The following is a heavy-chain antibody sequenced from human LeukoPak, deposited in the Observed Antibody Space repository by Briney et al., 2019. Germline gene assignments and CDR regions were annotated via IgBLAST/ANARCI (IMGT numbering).Heavy chain of an antibody. V-gene: IGHV4-59*01. D-gene: IGHD3-9*01. CDR3: ARGYYDILTGYYGVFDY. J-gene: IGHJ4*02. CDR1: GGSISSYY. CDR2: IYYSGST. Sequence: PSETLSLTCTVSGGSISSYYWSWTRQPPGKGLEWIGYIYYSGSTSYNPSLKSRVTISVDTSKNQFSLKLSSVTAADTAVYYCARGYYDILTGYYGVFDYWGQGTLVTVSS.